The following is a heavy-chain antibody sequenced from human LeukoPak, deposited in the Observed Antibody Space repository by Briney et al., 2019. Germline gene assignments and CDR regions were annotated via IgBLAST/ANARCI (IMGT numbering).Heavy chain of an antibody. V-gene: IGHV4-59*01. CDR2: MSYTGSS. J-gene: IGHJ4*02. D-gene: IGHD3-16*01. Sequence: SETLSLTCTVSGDSINNYYWSWIRQTPEKGLEWIGYMSYTGSSDYGPSLKSRVTMSIDTSKNQFSLRMTSVTAADTGVYYCARGFCRVEFCRVFPYWGQGTPVTVSS. CDR1: GDSINNYY. CDR3: ARGFCRVEFCRVFPY.